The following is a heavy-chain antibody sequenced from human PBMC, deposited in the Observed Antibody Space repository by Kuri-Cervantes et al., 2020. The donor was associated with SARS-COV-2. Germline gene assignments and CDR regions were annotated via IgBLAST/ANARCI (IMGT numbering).Heavy chain of an antibody. Sequence: SLKISCAASGFTFSDYYMSWIRQAPGKGLEWVSYISSSGSTIYYADSVKGRFTISRDNAKNSLYLQMNSLRAEDTAVYYCASPQPSGYSYGHDAFDIWGQGTMVTVSS. CDR1: GFTFSDYY. D-gene: IGHD5-18*01. CDR2: ISSSGSTI. J-gene: IGHJ3*02. CDR3: ASPQPSGYSYGHDAFDI. V-gene: IGHV3-11*04.